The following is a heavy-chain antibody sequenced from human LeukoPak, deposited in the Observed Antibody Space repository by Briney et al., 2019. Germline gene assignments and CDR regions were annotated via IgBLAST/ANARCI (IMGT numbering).Heavy chain of an antibody. V-gene: IGHV4-39*01. D-gene: IGHD3/OR15-3a*01. CDR1: VGSISSSTYS. CDR2: FYYSGNT. J-gene: IGHJ4*02. CDR3: TRRPSGLALDY. Sequence: PSETLSLTCTVSVGSISSSTYSWGWIRQPPGKGLEWIGSFYYSGNTYYNPSLKSRVTISVDTSKNQFSLNMNSVTAADTAGYYCTRRPSGLALDYWGQGTLVTVSS.